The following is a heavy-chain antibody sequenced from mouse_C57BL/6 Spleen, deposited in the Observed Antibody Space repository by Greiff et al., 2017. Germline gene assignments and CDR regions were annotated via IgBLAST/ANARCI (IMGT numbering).Heavy chain of an antibody. CDR3: AHYYGSSYWYFDV. J-gene: IGHJ1*03. V-gene: IGHV1-64*01. CDR2: IHPNSGST. D-gene: IGHD1-1*01. Sequence: QVQLKQPGAELVKPGASVKLSCKASGYTFTSYWMHWVKQRPGQGLEWIGMIHPNSGSTNYNEKFKSKATLTVDKSSSTAYMQLSSLTSEDSAVDYCAHYYGSSYWYFDVWGTGTTVTVSS. CDR1: GYTFTSYW.